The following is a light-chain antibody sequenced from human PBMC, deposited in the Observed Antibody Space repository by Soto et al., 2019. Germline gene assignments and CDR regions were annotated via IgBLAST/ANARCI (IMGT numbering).Light chain of an antibody. J-gene: IGLJ1*01. Sequence: VLTQPPSASGTPGQGVSISCSGSSSNIGSNYVYWYQQLPGTAPRLLIYNNNQRPSGVPDRFSASKSGTSASLAIRGLRSDDEADYYCSTWDVSLSGDVFGAGTKLTVL. CDR2: NNN. CDR3: STWDVSLSGDV. V-gene: IGLV1-47*02. CDR1: SSNIGSNY.